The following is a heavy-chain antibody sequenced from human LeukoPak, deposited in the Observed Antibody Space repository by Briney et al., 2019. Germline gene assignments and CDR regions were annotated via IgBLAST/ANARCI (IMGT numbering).Heavy chain of an antibody. V-gene: IGHV3-30*14. CDR2: ISYDGSNK. CDR1: GFTFSRYW. J-gene: IGHJ4*02. CDR3: ARLSGSYYEADY. Sequence: PGGSLRLSCAAPGFTFSRYWMHWVRQAPGKGLEWVAVISYDGSNKYYADSMKGRFTLSRDNSKNTLYLQMNSLRAEDTAVYYCARLSGSYYEADYWGQGTLVTVSS. D-gene: IGHD1-26*01.